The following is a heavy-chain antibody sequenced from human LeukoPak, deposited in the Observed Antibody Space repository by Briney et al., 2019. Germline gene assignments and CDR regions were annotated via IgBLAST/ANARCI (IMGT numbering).Heavy chain of an antibody. CDR3: AKFLFLAAMGPYYFDY. CDR1: GFTFSSYA. D-gene: IGHD5-18*01. V-gene: IGHV3-23*01. Sequence: PGGSLRLSCAASGFTFSSYAMSWVRQAPGKGLEWVSAISGSGGSTYYADSVKGRFTISRDNSKNTLYLQMNSLRAEDTAVYYCAKFLFLAAMGPYYFDYWGQGTLVTVSS. CDR2: ISGSGGST. J-gene: IGHJ4*02.